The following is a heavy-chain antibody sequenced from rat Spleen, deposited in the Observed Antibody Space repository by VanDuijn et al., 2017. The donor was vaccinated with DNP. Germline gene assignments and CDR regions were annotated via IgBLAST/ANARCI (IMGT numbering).Heavy chain of an antibody. CDR2: IHNTCDST. CDR3: TSNPQIRTAAPFDY. V-gene: IGHV5-31*01. CDR1: GFIFSNYW. D-gene: IGHD3-8*01. Sequence: EVQLVESGGGRVQPGRSLKLSCVASGFIFSNYWMTWLRQAPGKGLEWVASIHNTCDSTYYSDSVKGRFSISRDNAKSTLYLQVNSLRSEDTATYYCTSNPQIRTAAPFDYWGQGVMVTVSS. J-gene: IGHJ2*01.